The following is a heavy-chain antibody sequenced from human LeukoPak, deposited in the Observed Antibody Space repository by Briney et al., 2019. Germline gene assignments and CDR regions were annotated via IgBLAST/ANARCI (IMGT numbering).Heavy chain of an antibody. V-gene: IGHV4-30-4*01. CDR3: ARDEGVAATLRFDP. CDR1: GGSISSGDYY. Sequence: SQTLSLTCTVSGGSISSGDYYWSWIRQPPGKGLEWIGEINHSGSTNYNPSLKSRVTISVDTSKNQFSLKLSSVTAADTAVYYCARDEGVAATLRFDPWGQGTLVIVSS. J-gene: IGHJ5*02. CDR2: INHSGST. D-gene: IGHD6-19*01.